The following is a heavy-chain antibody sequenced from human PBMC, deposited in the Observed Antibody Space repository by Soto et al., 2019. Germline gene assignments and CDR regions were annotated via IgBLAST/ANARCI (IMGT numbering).Heavy chain of an antibody. J-gene: IGHJ6*02. CDR1: GYTFTGYY. CDR3: ARGVGATMNYYYGMDV. D-gene: IGHD5-12*01. CDR2: INPNSGGT. V-gene: IGHV1-2*04. Sequence: ASVKVSCKASGYTFTGYYMHWVRQAPGQGLEWMGWINPNSGGTNYAQKFQGWVTMTRDTSISTAYMELSRLRSDDTAVYYCARGVGATMNYYYGMDVWGQGTTVTVSS.